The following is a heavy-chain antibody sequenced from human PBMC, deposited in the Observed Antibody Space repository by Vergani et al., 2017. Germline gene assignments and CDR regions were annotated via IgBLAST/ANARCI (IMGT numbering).Heavy chain of an antibody. V-gene: IGHV3-43D*04. J-gene: IGHJ4*02. CDR1: GFTFDDYA. Sequence: EVQLEESGGHVVQPGGSLKLSCATSGFTFDDYAMILVRQVPGKGLEWVSLINWNGFSTYYADSVKGRFTVSRDDNKSSLFLQMTSLSAEDTAFYYCAKAGGVPAAPFFDSWGQGTLVTVSS. CDR2: INWNGFST. CDR3: AKAGGVPAAPFFDS. D-gene: IGHD2-2*01.